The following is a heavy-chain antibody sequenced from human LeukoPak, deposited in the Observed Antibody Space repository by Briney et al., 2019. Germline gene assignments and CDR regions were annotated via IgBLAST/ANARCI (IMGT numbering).Heavy chain of an antibody. V-gene: IGHV3-23*01. D-gene: IGHD1-26*01. CDR1: GFTFNNYA. CDR3: AKDTYSTSPYYFDY. CDR2: ISSGGST. J-gene: IGHJ4*02. Sequence: HPGGSLRLSCAAAGFTFNNYAMSWVRQAPGKGLKWVSGISSGGSTYYADSVKGRFTISRGNSKNTLYLQMNSLRAEDTAVYYCAKDTYSTSPYYFDYWGQGTLVTVSS.